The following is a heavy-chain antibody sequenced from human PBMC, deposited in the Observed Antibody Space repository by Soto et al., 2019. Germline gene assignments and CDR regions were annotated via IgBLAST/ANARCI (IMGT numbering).Heavy chain of an antibody. J-gene: IGHJ4*02. V-gene: IGHV3-30*18. D-gene: IGHD6-19*01. Sequence: GGSLRLSCAASGFTFSSYGMHWVRQAPGKGLEWVAVISYDGSNKYYADSVKGRFTISRDNSKNTLYLQMNSLRAEDTAVYYCAKDPGVLAVAGLGPDYWGQGTLVTVSS. CDR2: ISYDGSNK. CDR1: GFTFSSYG. CDR3: AKDPGVLAVAGLGPDY.